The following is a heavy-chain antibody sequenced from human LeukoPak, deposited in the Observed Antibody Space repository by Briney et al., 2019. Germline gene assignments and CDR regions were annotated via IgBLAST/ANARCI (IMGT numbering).Heavy chain of an antibody. V-gene: IGHV3-30*18. Sequence: PGGSLRLSCAASGFTFSSYVMHWVRQAPGKGLEWVAVISYDGSNKYYADSVKGRFTISRDNSKNTLYLQMNSLRAEDTAVYYCAKDLYSYGYPFSTSGIDYWGQGTLVTVSS. D-gene: IGHD5-18*01. CDR3: AKDLYSYGYPFSTSGIDY. CDR2: ISYDGSNK. J-gene: IGHJ4*02. CDR1: GFTFSSYV.